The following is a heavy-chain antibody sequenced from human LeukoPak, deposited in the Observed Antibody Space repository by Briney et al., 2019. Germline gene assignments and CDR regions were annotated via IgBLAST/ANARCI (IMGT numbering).Heavy chain of an antibody. CDR1: GYTFTDYY. V-gene: IGHV1-2*02. J-gene: IGHJ4*02. CDR3: AFRRRDGYTFGY. CDR2: IIPNSGGT. Sequence: ASVKVSCKASGYTFTDYYMHWVRQAPGQGLGWMGWIIPNSGGTNYAQKFQGRVTMTRDTSISTAYMELSRLRSDDTAVYYCAFRRRDGYTFGYWGQGTLVTVSS. D-gene: IGHD5-24*01.